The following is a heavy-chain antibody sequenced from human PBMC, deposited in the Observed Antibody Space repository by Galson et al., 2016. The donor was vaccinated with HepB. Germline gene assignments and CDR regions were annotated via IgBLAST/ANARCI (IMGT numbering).Heavy chain of an antibody. CDR2: IHSDGTIS. Sequence: SLRLSCAASGFAFSSHWMHWIRQALGKGLVWVSRIHSDGTISNYADSVKGRFTISRDKVKNTLYLQMNSLRSEDTAVYFCVRDHSVVPTTAYNWFDPWGRGTLVTVSS. CDR3: VRDHSVVPTTAYNWFDP. D-gene: IGHD4-23*01. V-gene: IGHV3-74*01. J-gene: IGHJ5*02. CDR1: GFAFSSHW.